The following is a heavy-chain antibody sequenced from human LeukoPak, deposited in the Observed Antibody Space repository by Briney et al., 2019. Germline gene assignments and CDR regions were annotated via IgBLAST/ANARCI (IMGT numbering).Heavy chain of an antibody. CDR2: INPNSGST. V-gene: IGHV1-2*02. CDR1: GYSFTDYY. CDR3: ARADRLHGGPYLIGP. Sequence: ASVKVSCKTSGYSFTDYYMHWVRQAPGQGLEWMGWINPNSGSTSSAQKFQGRVTMTRDTSITTVYMEVSWLTSDDTAIYYCARADRLHGGPYLIGPWGQETLVTVSS. J-gene: IGHJ5*02. D-gene: IGHD2-21*01.